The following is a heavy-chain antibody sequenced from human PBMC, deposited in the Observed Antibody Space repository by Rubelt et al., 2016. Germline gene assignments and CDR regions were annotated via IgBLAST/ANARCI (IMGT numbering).Heavy chain of an antibody. Sequence: ESGGGVVQPGRSLRLSCAASGFTFSSYGVHWVRQAPGKGLEWVAVISYDGSNKYYADSVKGRFTISRDNSKNTLYLQMNSLRAEDTAVYYCARDSLIAVAGSAYFDYWGQGALVTVSS. V-gene: IGHV3-30*03. D-gene: IGHD6-19*01. J-gene: IGHJ4*02. CDR2: ISYDGSNK. CDR3: ARDSLIAVAGSAYFDY. CDR1: GFTFSSYG.